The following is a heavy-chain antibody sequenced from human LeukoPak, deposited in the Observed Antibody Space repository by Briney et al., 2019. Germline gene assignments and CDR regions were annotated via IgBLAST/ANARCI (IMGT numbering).Heavy chain of an antibody. CDR2: IRSKAYGGTT. V-gene: IGHV3-49*04. CDR1: GFTFGDYA. CDR3: TRERGYGDLPSDY. D-gene: IGHD4-17*01. Sequence: GGSLRLSCTASGFTFGDYAMSWVRQAPGKGLEWVGFIRSKAYGGTTEYAASVKGRFTISRDDSKSIAYLQMNSLKTEDTAVYYCTRERGYGDLPSDYWGQGTLVTVSS. J-gene: IGHJ4*02.